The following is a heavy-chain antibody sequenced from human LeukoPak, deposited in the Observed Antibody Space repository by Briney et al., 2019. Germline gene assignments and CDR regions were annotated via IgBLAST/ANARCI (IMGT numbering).Heavy chain of an antibody. CDR3: ARDQMVVAATWDDAFDI. V-gene: IGHV1-18*01. CDR1: GYTFTSYG. J-gene: IGHJ3*02. D-gene: IGHD2-15*01. CDR2: ISAYNGNT. Sequence: ASVKVSCKASGYTFTSYGISWVRQAPGQGLEWMGWISAYNGNTNYAQKLQGRVTMTTDTSTSTAYMELRSLRSDDTAVYYCARDQMVVAATWDDAFDIWGQGTMVTVSS.